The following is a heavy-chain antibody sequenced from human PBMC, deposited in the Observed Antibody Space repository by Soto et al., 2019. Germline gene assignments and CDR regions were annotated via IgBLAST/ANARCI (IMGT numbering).Heavy chain of an antibody. V-gene: IGHV1-69*01. CDR2: IIPFFGTT. D-gene: IGHD2-15*01. CDR1: GGTFVNYA. CDR3: AREACNGTACYTHEIDS. J-gene: IGHJ4*02. Sequence: QVQLVQSGAEVKKPGSSVKVSCKASGGTFVNYAISWVRQAPGQGLEWMGGIIPFFGTTNHAQRFQGRVTLTADGSTSTAHMELSSLRSEDTTLYYCAREACNGTACYTHEIDSWGRGTLVTVSS.